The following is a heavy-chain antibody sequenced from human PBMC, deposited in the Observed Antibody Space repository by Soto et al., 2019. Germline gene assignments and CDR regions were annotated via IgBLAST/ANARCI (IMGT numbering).Heavy chain of an antibody. CDR1: GFTFSSYS. Sequence: VQLVESGGGVVQPGRSLRLSCAASGFTFSSYSMHWVRQAPGKGLEWVAAMSYDGNSKYFADSVKGRFTISRANSKNTLSLQMNSLGAEDSAVYYCARGRTVRDHDDFDLWGQGTLVTVSS. J-gene: IGHJ4*02. D-gene: IGHD2-21*01. V-gene: IGHV3-30-3*01. CDR3: ARGRTVRDHDDFDL. CDR2: MSYDGNSK.